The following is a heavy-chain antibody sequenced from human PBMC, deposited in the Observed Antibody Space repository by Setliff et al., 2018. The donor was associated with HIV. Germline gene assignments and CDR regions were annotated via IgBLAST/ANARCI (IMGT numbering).Heavy chain of an antibody. D-gene: IGHD2-21*02. V-gene: IGHV4-31*03. CDR2: IYYNGNT. Sequence: PSETLSLTCSVSNGSISSGGYFWSWIRQHPGKGLEWIGYIYYNGNTYYNPSLKSRAAISLDTSENHFSLKLTSATAADTAIYFCARGGRKDLTDNWGQGTLVTVSS. CDR3: ARGGRKDLTDN. J-gene: IGHJ1*01. CDR1: NGSISSGGYF.